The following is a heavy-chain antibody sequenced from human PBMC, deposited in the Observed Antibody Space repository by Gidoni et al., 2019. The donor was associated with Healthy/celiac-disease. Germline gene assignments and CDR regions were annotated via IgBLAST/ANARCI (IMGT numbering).Heavy chain of an antibody. J-gene: IGHJ5*02. Sequence: ADSVKGRFTISRDNSKNTLYLQMNSLRAEDTAVYYCAGLRTGRLRWDSSYNWFDPWGQGTLVTVSS. V-gene: IGHV3-30*07. CDR3: AGLRTGRLRWDSSYNWFDP. D-gene: IGHD3-22*01.